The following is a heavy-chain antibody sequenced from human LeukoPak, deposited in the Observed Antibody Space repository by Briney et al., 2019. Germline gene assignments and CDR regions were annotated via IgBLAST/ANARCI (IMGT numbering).Heavy chain of an antibody. CDR3: AKDGGNYYDTEGNYLMRSYMDV. D-gene: IGHD3-22*01. CDR2: INSDGTSA. Sequence: GGSLRLSCAASGLTITNYWMHWVRQAPGKGLVWVSRINSDGTSASYADSVKGRFTISRDNAKNSLYLQMNSLRAEDTAVYYCAKDGGNYYDTEGNYLMRSYMDVWGKGTTVTVSS. V-gene: IGHV3-74*01. J-gene: IGHJ6*03. CDR1: GLTITNYW.